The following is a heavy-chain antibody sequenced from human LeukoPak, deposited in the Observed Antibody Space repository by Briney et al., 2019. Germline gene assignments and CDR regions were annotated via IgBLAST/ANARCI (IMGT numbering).Heavy chain of an antibody. CDR3: ARRRYYDSTGYLD. J-gene: IGHJ1*01. V-gene: IGHV4-39*02. CDR2: IYYSGST. D-gene: IGHD3-22*01. CDR1: SGSISSSSYY. Sequence: SETLSLTCTISSGSISSSSYYWGWIRQPPGKGLEWIADIYYSGSTYYNPSLKSRVSISIYTSNNHFSLRLSSVTAADTALYYCARRRYYDSTGYLDWGQGTLVTVSS.